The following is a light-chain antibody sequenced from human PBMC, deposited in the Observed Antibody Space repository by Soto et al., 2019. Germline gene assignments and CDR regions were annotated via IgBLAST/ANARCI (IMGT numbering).Light chain of an antibody. Sequence: DIQMTQSPSSLSASVGDRVTITCRASQTISSYLNWYQQSPGKAPKLLIYAASSLKSGVPSRFSGSGSGTDFTLTISSLQPEDFATYYCQQSSNIPYTFGQGTKLEIK. J-gene: IGKJ2*01. V-gene: IGKV1-39*01. CDR2: AAS. CDR3: QQSSNIPYT. CDR1: QTISSY.